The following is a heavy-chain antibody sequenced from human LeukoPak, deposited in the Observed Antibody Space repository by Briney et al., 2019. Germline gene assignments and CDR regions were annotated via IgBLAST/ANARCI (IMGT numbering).Heavy chain of an antibody. V-gene: IGHV3-9*01. J-gene: IGHJ4*02. Sequence: GGSLRLSCAVSGFTFDDYAMHWVRQVPGKGLEWVSGINWNSDSIGYADSVKGRFTISRDNSKNSLYLQMNSLRTEDTALYYCAKGKNTGSYLSHVDYWGQGTLVTVSS. CDR1: GFTFDDYA. CDR3: AKGKNTGSYLSHVDY. CDR2: INWNSDSI. D-gene: IGHD3-10*01.